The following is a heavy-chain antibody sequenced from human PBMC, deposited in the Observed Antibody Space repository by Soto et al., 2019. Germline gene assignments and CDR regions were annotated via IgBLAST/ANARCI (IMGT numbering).Heavy chain of an antibody. J-gene: IGHJ4*02. D-gene: IGHD3-10*01. CDR3: ARDSGGSGSRPLCYFDY. Sequence: GGSLRLSCAASGFTFSSYGMHWVRQAPGKGLEWVAVIWYDGSNKYYADSVKGRFTISRDNSKNTLYLQMNSLRAEDTAVYYCARDSGGSGSRPLCYFDYWGQGTLVTVSS. CDR2: IWYDGSNK. V-gene: IGHV3-33*01. CDR1: GFTFSSYG.